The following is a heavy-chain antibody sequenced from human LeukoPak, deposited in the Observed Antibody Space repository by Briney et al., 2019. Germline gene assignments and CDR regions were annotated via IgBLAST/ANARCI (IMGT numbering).Heavy chain of an antibody. V-gene: IGHV4-34*01. CDR1: GGSFTGYY. Sequence: PPETLSLTCAVYGGSFTGYYWSWIRQPPGKGLEWIGEINHSGSTNYNPSLKSRVTMSVDTSKNQFSLKLSSVTAADTAVYYCARGVRYYDYVWGSYLPHYFDYWGQGTLVTVSS. D-gene: IGHD3-16*01. CDR2: INHSGST. J-gene: IGHJ4*02. CDR3: ARGVRYYDYVWGSYLPHYFDY.